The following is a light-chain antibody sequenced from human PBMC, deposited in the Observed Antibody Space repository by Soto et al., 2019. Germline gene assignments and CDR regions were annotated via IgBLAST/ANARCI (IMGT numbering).Light chain of an antibody. CDR3: QQNYNTPPYT. Sequence: DIQLTQSPSSLSSSVGDRVTITCRASQTVISYLNWYQQKPGQAPKLLIYATTHLQSGVPSRFSGSGSGTEFTLTISSLHPEDFANYFCQQNYNTPPYTFGQGTKADIK. V-gene: IGKV1-39*01. J-gene: IGKJ2*01. CDR2: ATT. CDR1: QTVISY.